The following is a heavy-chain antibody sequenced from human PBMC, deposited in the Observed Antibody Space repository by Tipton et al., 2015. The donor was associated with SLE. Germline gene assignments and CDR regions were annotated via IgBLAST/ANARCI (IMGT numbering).Heavy chain of an antibody. J-gene: IGHJ6*03. CDR1: GGSISRGGYY. V-gene: IGHV4-31*03. CDR3: ARDKSSSRYGVYMDV. D-gene: IGHD6-13*01. Sequence: TLSLTCTVSGGSISRGGYYWSWIRQHPGKGLAWMGYIYYSGSTYYNPSLKSRVTISVDTSKNQFSLKLSSVTAADTAVYYCARDKSSSRYGVYMDVWGKGTTVTVSS. CDR2: IYYSGST.